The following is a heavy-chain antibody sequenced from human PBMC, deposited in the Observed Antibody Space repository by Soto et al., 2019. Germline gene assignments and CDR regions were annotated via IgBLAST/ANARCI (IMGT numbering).Heavy chain of an antibody. V-gene: IGHV1-8*01. Sequence: QVQLVQSGAEVKKPGASVKVSCKASGYTLTSYNIDWVRQAPGQGLEWMGWMNPNSGDTGSTQKFQGRITMTRDIAGGTAYMELSSLSSEDTGVYYCARQGSQYGSGNYLHWGQGTLVTVSS. CDR3: ARQGSQYGSGNYLH. CDR2: MNPNSGDT. D-gene: IGHD3-10*01. CDR1: GYTLTSYN. J-gene: IGHJ4*02.